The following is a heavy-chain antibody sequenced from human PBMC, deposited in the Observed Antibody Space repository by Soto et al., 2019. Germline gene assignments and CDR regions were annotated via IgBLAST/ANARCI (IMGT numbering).Heavy chain of an antibody. J-gene: IGHJ6*02. V-gene: IGHV1-69*13. CDR1: GGTFSSYA. CDR2: IIPIFGTA. CDR3: AREGQAPYYYYGMDV. Sequence: AVKVSCKASGGTFSSYAISWVRQAPGQGLEWMGGIIPIFGTANYAQKFQGRVTITADESTSTAYMELSSLRSEDTAVYYRAREGQAPYYYYGMDVWGQGTAVTVSS.